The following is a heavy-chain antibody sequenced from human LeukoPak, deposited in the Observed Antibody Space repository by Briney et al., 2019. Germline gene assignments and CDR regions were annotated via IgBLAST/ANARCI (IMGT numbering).Heavy chain of an antibody. V-gene: IGHV3-7*01. CDR1: GFTFSRYW. Sequence: GGSLRLSCAASGFTFSRYWMSWVRQAPGKGLEWVANIKQDGSEKYYVDSVRGRFTISRDNAKNSLYLQMNSLRAEDTAVYYCAELGITMIGGVWGKGTTVTISS. CDR3: AELGITMIGGV. D-gene: IGHD3-10*02. J-gene: IGHJ6*04. CDR2: IKQDGSEK.